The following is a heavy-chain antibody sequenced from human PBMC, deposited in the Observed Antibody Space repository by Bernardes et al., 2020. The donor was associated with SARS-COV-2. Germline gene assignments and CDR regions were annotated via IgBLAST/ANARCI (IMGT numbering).Heavy chain of an antibody. CDR2: IDPSDSYT. V-gene: IGHV5-10-1*01. J-gene: IGHJ4*02. D-gene: IGHD2-21*02. CDR1: GYSFTSYW. CDR3: ARLVTCGGDCYYFDY. Sequence: GESLKISCKGPGYSFTSYWISWVRQMPGKGLEWMGRIDPSDSYTNYSPSFQGHVTISADKSISTAYLQWSSLKASDTAMYYCARLVTCGGDCYYFDYWGQGTLVTVSS.